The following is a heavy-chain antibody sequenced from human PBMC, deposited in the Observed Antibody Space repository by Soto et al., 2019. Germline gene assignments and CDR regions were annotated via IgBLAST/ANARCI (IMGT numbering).Heavy chain of an antibody. CDR2: INPNSGGT. D-gene: IGHD1-7*01. J-gene: IGHJ5*02. CDR3: ARGKEISETTAWFDP. CDR1: GYTFTGYY. Sequence: VASVKVSCKASGYTFTGYYIYWVRQAPGQGLEWMGWINPNSGGTNYAQKFQGWVTMTRDTSISTAYMELIRLTSDDTAVYYCARGKEISETTAWFDPWGQGTLVTVSS. V-gene: IGHV1-2*04.